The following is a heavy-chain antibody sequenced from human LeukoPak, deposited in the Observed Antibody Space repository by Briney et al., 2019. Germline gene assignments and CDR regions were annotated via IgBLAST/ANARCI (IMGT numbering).Heavy chain of an antibody. D-gene: IGHD1-20*01. V-gene: IGHV4-34*01. J-gene: IGHJ4*02. CDR1: GGSVSGYY. Sequence: PSETLSLTCAGYGGSVSGYYWGWIRQPPGKGLEGIGEINHSGSTNYNPSLKSRVTISVDTSKNQFSLKLSSVTAADTAVYYCARGGRYNWKRIDYWGQGPQVTVSS. CDR3: ARGGRYNWKRIDY. CDR2: INHSGST.